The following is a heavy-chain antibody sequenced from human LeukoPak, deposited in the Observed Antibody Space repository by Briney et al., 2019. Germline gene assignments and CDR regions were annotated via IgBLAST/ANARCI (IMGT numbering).Heavy chain of an antibody. J-gene: IGHJ4*02. CDR3: ARHGSSWYYFDY. V-gene: IGHV4-59*08. CDR1: GGSISGYY. D-gene: IGHD6-13*01. Sequence: SETLSLTCTVSGGSISGYYWSWIRQPPGKGLEWIGYIYYRGSTNYNPSLKSRVTISVDTSKNQFSLKLSSVTAADTAVYYCARHGSSWYYFDYWGQGTLVTVSS. CDR2: IYYRGST.